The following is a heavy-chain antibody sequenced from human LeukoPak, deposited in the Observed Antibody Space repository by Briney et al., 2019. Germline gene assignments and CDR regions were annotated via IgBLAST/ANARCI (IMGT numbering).Heavy chain of an antibody. J-gene: IGHJ5*02. D-gene: IGHD6-6*01. V-gene: IGHV4-4*07. CDR1: GGSTSTYY. Sequence: SETLSLTCAVTGGSTSTYYWSWVRQPAGAGLEWIGHVYSSGSTYNPSLKSRVTMSVDTHKNQFSLKLNSVTAADTAVYYCARNSSSSSPPERYNWFDPWGQGTLVTVSS. CDR2: VYSSGST. CDR3: ARNSSSSSPPERYNWFDP.